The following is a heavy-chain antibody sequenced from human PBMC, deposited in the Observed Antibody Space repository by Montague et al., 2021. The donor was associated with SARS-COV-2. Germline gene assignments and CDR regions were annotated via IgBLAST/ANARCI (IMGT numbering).Heavy chain of an antibody. J-gene: IGHJ6*02. D-gene: IGHD2-15*01. Sequence: SETLSLTCAVYGGSFSGYYWSWIRQPPGKGLEWIGEINHSGSTNYNPSLKSRVTISVDTSKNQFSLKLSSVTAADTAVYYCARGSGCSGGNCYSGWDPHYYYGMDVWGQGTTVTVSS. V-gene: IGHV4-34*01. CDR2: INHSGST. CDR3: ARGSGCSGGNCYSGWDPHYYYGMDV. CDR1: GGSFSGYY.